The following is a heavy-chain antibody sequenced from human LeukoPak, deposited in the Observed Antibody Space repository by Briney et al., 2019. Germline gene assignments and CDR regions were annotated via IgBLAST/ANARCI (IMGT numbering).Heavy chain of an antibody. J-gene: IGHJ4*02. D-gene: IGHD3-9*01. CDR3: ARAPPHYDILTPPGY. CDR1: GYTFTSYY. V-gene: IGHV1-46*01. Sequence: ASVKVSCKASGYTFTSYYMHWVRQAPGQGLEWMGIINPSGGSTSYAQKFQGRVTMTRDTSTSTVYMELSSLRSEDTAVYYCARAPPHYDILTPPGYWGQGTLVTVSS. CDR2: INPSGGST.